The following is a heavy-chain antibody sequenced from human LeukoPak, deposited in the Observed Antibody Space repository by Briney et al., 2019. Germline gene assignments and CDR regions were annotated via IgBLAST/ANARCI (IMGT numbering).Heavy chain of an antibody. J-gene: IGHJ5*02. V-gene: IGHV3-21*01. CDR1: GFTFSSYS. CDR2: ISSSSSYI. Sequence: GGSPRLSCAASGFTFSSYSMNWVRQAPGKGLEWVSSISSSSSYIYYADSVKGRFTISRDNAKNSLYLQMNSLRAEDTAVYYCARDMVRGVSGNWFDPWGQGTLVTVSS. CDR3: ARDMVRGVSGNWFDP. D-gene: IGHD3-10*01.